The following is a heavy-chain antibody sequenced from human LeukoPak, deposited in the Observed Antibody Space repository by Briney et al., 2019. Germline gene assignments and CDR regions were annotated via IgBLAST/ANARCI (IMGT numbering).Heavy chain of an antibody. CDR3: ARDQEDYGGNSPLGY. J-gene: IGHJ4*02. CDR2: IYSGGST. V-gene: IGHV3-66*01. CDR1: GFTVSSNY. Sequence: GGSLRLSCAVSGFTVSSNYMTWVRRAPGKGLEWVSIIYSGGSTYYADSVKGRFTISRDNSKNTLYLQMNSLRADDTAVYYCARDQEDYGGNSPLGYWGQGTLVTVSS. D-gene: IGHD4-23*01.